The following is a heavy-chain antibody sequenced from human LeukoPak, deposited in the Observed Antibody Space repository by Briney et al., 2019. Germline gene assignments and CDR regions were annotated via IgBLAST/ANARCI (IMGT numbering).Heavy chain of an antibody. CDR1: GGTFISYA. Sequence: ASVKVSCKASGGTFISYAINWVRQAPGQGLEWMGRIIPILGIANYAQKFQGRVTITADKSASTAYMELSSLRSEDTAVYYCAYCSSTSCSHTFDYWGQGTLVTVSS. V-gene: IGHV1-69*04. CDR3: AYCSSTSCSHTFDY. CDR2: IIPILGIA. D-gene: IGHD2-2*01. J-gene: IGHJ4*02.